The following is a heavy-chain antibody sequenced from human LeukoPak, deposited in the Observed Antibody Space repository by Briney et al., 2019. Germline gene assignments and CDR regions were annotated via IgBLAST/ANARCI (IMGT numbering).Heavy chain of an antibody. V-gene: IGHV3-48*04. CDR2: ISSSGSTI. J-gene: IGHJ6*02. CDR3: AREQWLVKSYYYGMDV. CDR1: GFSFSSYS. D-gene: IGHD6-19*01. Sequence: GGSLRLSCETSGFSFSSYSMNWVRQAPGKGLEWVSYISSSGSTIYYADSVKGRFTISRDNAKNSLYLQMNSLRAEDTAVYYCAREQWLVKSYYYGMDVWGQGTTVTVSS.